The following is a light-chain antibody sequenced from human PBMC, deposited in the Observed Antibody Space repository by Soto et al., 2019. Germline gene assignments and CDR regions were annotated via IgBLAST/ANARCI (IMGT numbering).Light chain of an antibody. CDR1: QSLVHSDGNTY. V-gene: IGKV2-30*02. J-gene: IGKJ1*01. CDR3: MQGTHWPRT. Sequence: DAVLTQSPVSLPVTLGQPASISCRSSQSLVHSDGNTYLNWFPQRPGQSPRRLVYRVSNRDSGVPDKISGSGSGTYFTLEISRVEAEDIGVYFCMQGTHWPRTFGQGTKVDIK. CDR2: RVS.